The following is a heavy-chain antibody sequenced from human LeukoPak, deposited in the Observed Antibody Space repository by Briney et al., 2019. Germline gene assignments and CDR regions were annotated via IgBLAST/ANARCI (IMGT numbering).Heavy chain of an antibody. CDR1: GYTFTSYD. V-gene: IGHV1-8*01. CDR2: MNPNSGNT. D-gene: IGHD3-10*01. J-gene: IGHJ4*02. CDR3: ARGWFGQLLQDY. Sequence: ASVKLSCKASGYTFTSYDINWVRQATGQGPEWMGWMNPNSGNTGYAQQFQGRVTMTRTTSTSTAYMELSSLRSDDTAVYYCARGWFGQLLQDYWGQGTLVTVSS.